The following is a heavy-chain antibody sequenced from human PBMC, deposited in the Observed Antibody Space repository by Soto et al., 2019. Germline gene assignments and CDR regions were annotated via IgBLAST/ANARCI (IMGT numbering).Heavy chain of an antibody. Sequence: EVQLVESGGGVVRPGGSLRLFCAASGLSFANYGMSWVRQVPGKGLEWVSGINWNGGSRHYADSVKGRFTVSRDNAKNSLYLQMNSLRAEDTALYYCTRGVYGELLFDYWGQGTLVTVSS. J-gene: IGHJ4*02. V-gene: IGHV3-20*04. CDR3: TRGVYGELLFDY. CDR1: GLSFANYG. D-gene: IGHD3-10*01. CDR2: INWNGGSR.